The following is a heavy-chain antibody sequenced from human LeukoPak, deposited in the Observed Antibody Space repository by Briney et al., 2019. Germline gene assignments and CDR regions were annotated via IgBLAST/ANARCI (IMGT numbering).Heavy chain of an antibody. V-gene: IGHV4-59*01. CDR2: IYYSGST. CDR1: GGSISSYY. CDR3: ARAAYGDSHFQH. J-gene: IGHJ1*01. Sequence: SETLSLTCTVSGGSISSYYWSWIRQPPGKGLEWIGYIYYSGSTNYNPSLKSRVTISVDTSKSQFSLKLSSVTAADTAVYYCARAAYGDSHFQHWGQGTLVTVSS. D-gene: IGHD4-17*01.